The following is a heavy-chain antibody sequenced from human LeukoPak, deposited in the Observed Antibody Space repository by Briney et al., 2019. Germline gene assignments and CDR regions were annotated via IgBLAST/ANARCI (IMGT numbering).Heavy chain of an antibody. Sequence: GGSLRLSCAASGFTFSSYEMNWVRQAPGKGLEWVANIKQDGSEKYYVDSVKGRFTISRDNAKNSLYLQMNSLRAEDTAVYYCARFSGSNVWLYWGQGTLVTVSS. J-gene: IGHJ4*02. CDR1: GFTFSSYE. V-gene: IGHV3-7*01. CDR2: IKQDGSEK. D-gene: IGHD1-26*01. CDR3: ARFSGSNVWLY.